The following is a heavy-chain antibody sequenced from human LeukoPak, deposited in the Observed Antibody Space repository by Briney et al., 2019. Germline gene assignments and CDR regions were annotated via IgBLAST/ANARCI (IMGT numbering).Heavy chain of an antibody. J-gene: IGHJ6*03. CDR2: IYHSGST. V-gene: IGHV4-4*02. CDR3: ARGPDSSGYYYTYYYYYMDV. D-gene: IGHD3-22*01. CDR1: GGSISSNNW. Sequence: SGTLSLTCAVSGGSISSNNWWNWVRQPPGKGLEWIGEIYHSGSTNYSPSLKSRVTISVDKSKNQFSLKLSSVTAADTAVYYCARGPDSSGYYYTYYYYYMDVWGKGTTVTISS.